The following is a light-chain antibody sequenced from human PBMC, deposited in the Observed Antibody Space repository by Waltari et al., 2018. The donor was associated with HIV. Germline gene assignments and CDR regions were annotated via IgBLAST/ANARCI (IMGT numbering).Light chain of an antibody. CDR1: HSVLYTSNSNNY. V-gene: IGKV4-1*01. J-gene: IGKJ5*01. CDR2: WAS. Sequence: DIVVNQSPDSLAVSLGARATINCKSSHSVLYTSNSNNYLAWYQQKPGQPPKLLIYWASTRESGVPDRFSGGGSGTEFTLTISSLQAEDVAVYYCQQYYSTPITFGQGTRLEIK. CDR3: QQYYSTPIT.